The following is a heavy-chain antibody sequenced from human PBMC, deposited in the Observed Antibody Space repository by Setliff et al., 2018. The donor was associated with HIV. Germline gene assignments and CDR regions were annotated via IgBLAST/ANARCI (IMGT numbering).Heavy chain of an antibody. J-gene: IGHJ4*02. CDR3: ASQGRSGWLWGGFVS. D-gene: IGHD6-19*01. CDR2: IYYSGST. Sequence: SETLSLTCAVYGGSLSSSYWTWIRQAPGKGLEWIGYIYYSGSTYYNPSLKSRTTISVDTSQNQFSLKLTSVTAADTAVYYCASQGRSGWLWGGFVSWGQGTLVTVSS. V-gene: IGHV4-34*01. CDR1: GGSLSSSY.